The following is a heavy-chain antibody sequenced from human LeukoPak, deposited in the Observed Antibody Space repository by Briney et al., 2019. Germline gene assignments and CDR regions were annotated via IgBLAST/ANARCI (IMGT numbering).Heavy chain of an antibody. V-gene: IGHV3-53*01. D-gene: IGHD3-22*01. J-gene: IGHJ3*02. CDR1: GFTFSSNY. Sequence: GGSLRLSCAASGFTFSSNYMSWVRQAPGKGLEWVAVIYSGGNTYYADSVKGRFTISRDNSKHTLFFQMNSLSAEDTAVSYCASTYDHVGGVAAFDIWGQGTMVTVSS. CDR3: ASTYDHVGGVAAFDI. CDR2: IYSGGNT.